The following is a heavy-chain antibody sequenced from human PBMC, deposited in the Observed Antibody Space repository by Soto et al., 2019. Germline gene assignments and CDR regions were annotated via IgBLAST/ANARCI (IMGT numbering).Heavy chain of an antibody. Sequence: SETLSLTCTVSGGSISSYYWSRIRQPPGKGLEWIGYIYYSGSTNYNPPLKSRVTISVDTSKNQFSLKLSSVTAADTAVYYCARDSSGSPFDYWGQGTLVTVSS. D-gene: IGHD3-22*01. CDR2: IYYSGST. J-gene: IGHJ4*02. CDR3: ARDSSGSPFDY. CDR1: GGSISSYY. V-gene: IGHV4-59*12.